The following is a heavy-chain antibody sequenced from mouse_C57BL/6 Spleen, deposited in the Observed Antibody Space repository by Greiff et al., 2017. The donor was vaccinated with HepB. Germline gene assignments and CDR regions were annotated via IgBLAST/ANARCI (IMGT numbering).Heavy chain of an antibody. CDR3: ARYRTTVEGMDY. D-gene: IGHD1-1*01. J-gene: IGHJ4*01. CDR1: GFNIKDYY. Sequence: EVKVVESGAELVKPGASVKLSCTASGFNIKDYYMHWVKQRTEQGLEWIGRIDPEDGETKYAPKFQGKATITADTSSNTAYLQLSSLTSEDTAVYYCARYRTTVEGMDYWGQGTSVTVSS. CDR2: IDPEDGET. V-gene: IGHV14-2*01.